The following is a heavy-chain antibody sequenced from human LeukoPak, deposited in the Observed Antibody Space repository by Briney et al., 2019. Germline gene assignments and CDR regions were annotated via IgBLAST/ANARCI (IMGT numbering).Heavy chain of an antibody. Sequence: SETLSLTCAVYGVSFSGYYWSWIRQPPGKGLEWIGEINHSGSTNYNPSLKSRVTISVDTSKNQFPLKLSSVTAADTAVYYCARGVVIAPQTFDYWGQGTLVTVSS. CDR2: INHSGST. D-gene: IGHD2-21*01. CDR1: GVSFSGYY. J-gene: IGHJ4*02. CDR3: ARGVVIAPQTFDY. V-gene: IGHV4-34*01.